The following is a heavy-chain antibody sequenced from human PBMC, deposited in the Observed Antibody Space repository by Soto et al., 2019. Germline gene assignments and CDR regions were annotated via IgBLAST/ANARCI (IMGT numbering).Heavy chain of an antibody. D-gene: IGHD3-10*01. CDR3: ARAWRGDQGDY. V-gene: IGHV3-64*01. Sequence: EVQLVESGGGLVQPGGSLRLSCAASGFTFSSYAMHWVRQAPGKGLEYVSAISSNGGSTYYANSVKGRFTISRDNSKXTLYLQMGSLRAXDMAXYYCARAWRGDQGDYWGQGTLVTVSS. CDR2: ISSNGGST. J-gene: IGHJ4*02. CDR1: GFTFSSYA.